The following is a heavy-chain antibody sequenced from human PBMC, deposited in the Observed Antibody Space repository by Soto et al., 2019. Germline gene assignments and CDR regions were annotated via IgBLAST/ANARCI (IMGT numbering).Heavy chain of an antibody. CDR3: ARDGREASGMDV. CDR1: GGSISSHY. Sequence: SETLSLTCTVSGGSISSHYWSWVRQAPGKELEWIGHIYYRGSTTYNPSLRSRSTISVDTSNNQFSLKLNSVTTADTAVYYCARDGREASGMDVWGQGTKVTVSS. V-gene: IGHV4-59*11. J-gene: IGHJ6*02. CDR2: IYYRGST. D-gene: IGHD1-26*01.